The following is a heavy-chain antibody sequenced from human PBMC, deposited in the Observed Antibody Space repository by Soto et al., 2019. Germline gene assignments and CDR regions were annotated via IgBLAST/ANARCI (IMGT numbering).Heavy chain of an antibody. CDR2: NNYSGRT. D-gene: IGHD4-17*01. J-gene: IGHJ4*02. Sequence: QVQLQESGPGLVKPSETLSLTCTVSGGSISSYYWSWIRQPPGKGLEWIGYNNYSGRTNYNPSLMSRVNISVCTCKNQFSLKLSSVTAADTAVYYCARRYGDCFDYGGQGTLGTVSS. V-gene: IGHV4-59*08. CDR1: GGSISSYY. CDR3: ARRYGDCFDY.